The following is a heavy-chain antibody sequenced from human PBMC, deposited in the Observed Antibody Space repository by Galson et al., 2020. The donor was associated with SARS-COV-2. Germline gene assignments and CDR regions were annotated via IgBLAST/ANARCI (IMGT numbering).Heavy chain of an antibody. J-gene: IGHJ6*02. V-gene: IGHV3-7*03. D-gene: IGHD6-25*01. CDR3: ARDWGDNSSGHYYYYGMDV. CDR2: IKQDGSEK. CDR1: GFTFSSYW. Sequence: TGGSLRLSCAASGFTFSSYWMSWVRQAPGKGLEWVANIKQDGSEKYYVDSVKGRFTISRDNAKNSLYLQMNSLRAEDTAVYYCARDWGDNSSGHYYYYGMDVWGQGTTVTVSS.